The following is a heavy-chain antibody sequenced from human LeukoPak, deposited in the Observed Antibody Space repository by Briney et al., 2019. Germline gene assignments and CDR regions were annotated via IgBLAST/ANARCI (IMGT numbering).Heavy chain of an antibody. CDR2: IHPSTGNP. V-gene: IGHV7-4-1*02. J-gene: IGHJ4*02. CDR3: ARAFQRLGELSLPNY. D-gene: IGHD3-16*02. CDR1: GYTFTNYA. Sequence: APVKVSCKASGYTFTNYAINWVRQAPGQGLEWMGWIHPSTGNPTYAQGFTGRFVFSLDTSVSTTYLQISSLKAEDTAVYYCARAFQRLGELSLPNYWGQGTLVTVSS.